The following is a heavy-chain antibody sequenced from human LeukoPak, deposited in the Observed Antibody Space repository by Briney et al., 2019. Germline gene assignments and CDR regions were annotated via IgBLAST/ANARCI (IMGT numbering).Heavy chain of an antibody. V-gene: IGHV3-21*01. CDR3: ARDPRDYYGMDV. CDR1: GFTFSSYS. CDR2: ISSSSSYI. J-gene: IGHJ6*02. Sequence: GGSLRLSCAASGFTFSSYSMNWVRQAPGKGLEWVSSISSSSSYIYYADSVKGRFTISRDNAKNSLYLQMNSLRAEDTAVYHCARDPRDYYGMDVWGQGTTVTVSS.